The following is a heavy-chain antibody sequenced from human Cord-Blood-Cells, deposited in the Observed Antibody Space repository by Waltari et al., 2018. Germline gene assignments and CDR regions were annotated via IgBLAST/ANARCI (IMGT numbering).Heavy chain of an antibody. J-gene: IGHJ4*02. CDR3: ASLSLRPVTDY. CDR1: GFTFSSYW. V-gene: IGHV3-74*01. Sequence: EVQLVESGGGLVQPGGSLRLSCAASGFTFSSYWMHWVRQAPGKGLVWVSRIKSDGSSTSYADSVKGRFTISRDNAKNTLYLQMNSLRAEDTAVYYCASLSLRPVTDYWGQGTLVTVSS. D-gene: IGHD2-21*02. CDR2: IKSDGSST.